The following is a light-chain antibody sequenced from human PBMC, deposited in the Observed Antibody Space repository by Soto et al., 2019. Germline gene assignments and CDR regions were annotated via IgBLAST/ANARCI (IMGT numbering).Light chain of an antibody. J-gene: IGKJ3*01. V-gene: IGKV3-20*01. CDR3: QQFGSSPGFT. CDR2: GAS. CDR1: QNINSRY. Sequence: EIVLTQSPGTLSLSPGERATLSCRASQNINSRYLAWYQQKPGQAPRLLIYGASSRATGIPDRFSGSGSGTDFTLTISRLEPVDFAVYYCQQFGSSPGFTFGPGTKVDIK.